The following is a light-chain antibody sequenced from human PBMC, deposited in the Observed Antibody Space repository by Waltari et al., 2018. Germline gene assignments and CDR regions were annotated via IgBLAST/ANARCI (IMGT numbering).Light chain of an antibody. J-gene: IGKJ1*01. CDR1: QSVLYSSNNKNY. CDR2: WAS. Sequence: DIVMNQSPDSLAVSLGERATINGKSSQSVLYSSNNKNYLAWYQQKPGQPPKLLIYWASTRESGVPDRFSGSGSGTDFTLTISSLQAEDVAVYYCQQYYSTPWTFGQGTKVEIK. CDR3: QQYYSTPWT. V-gene: IGKV4-1*01.